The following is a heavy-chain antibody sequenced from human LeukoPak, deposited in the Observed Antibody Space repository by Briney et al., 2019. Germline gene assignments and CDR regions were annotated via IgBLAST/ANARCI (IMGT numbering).Heavy chain of an antibody. CDR2: ISYDGSNK. CDR1: GFTFSSYG. CDR3: ARDRGYSGYDSDY. D-gene: IGHD5-12*01. Sequence: GRSLRLSCAASGFTFSSYGMHWVRQAPGKGLEWVAVISYDGSNKYYADSVKGRFTISRDNSKNTLYLQMNSLRAEDTAVYYCARDRGYSGYDSDYWGQGTLVTVSS. V-gene: IGHV3-30*03. J-gene: IGHJ4*02.